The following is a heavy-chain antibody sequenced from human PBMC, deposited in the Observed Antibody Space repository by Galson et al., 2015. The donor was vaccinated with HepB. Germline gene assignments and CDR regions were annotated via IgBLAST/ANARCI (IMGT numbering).Heavy chain of an antibody. V-gene: IGHV5-10-1*01. CDR1: GYSFTSYW. CDR3: ARYYEPNYCSSTSCSDAFDI. CDR2: IDPSDSYT. Sequence: QSGAEVKKPGESLKISCKGSGYSFTSYWISWVRQMPGKGLEWMGRIDPSDSYTNYSPSFQGHVTISADKSISTAYLQWSSLKASDTAMYYCARYYEPNYCSSTSCSDAFDIWGQGTMVTVSS. J-gene: IGHJ3*02. D-gene: IGHD2-2*01.